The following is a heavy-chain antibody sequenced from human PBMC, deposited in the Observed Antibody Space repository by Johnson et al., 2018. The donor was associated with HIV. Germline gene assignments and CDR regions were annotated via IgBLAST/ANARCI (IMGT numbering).Heavy chain of an antibody. D-gene: IGHD2-2*01. V-gene: IGHV3-30*18. CDR3: AKGVVPAAADAFDI. CDR2: ISYDGSNK. CDR1: GFTFSSYG. J-gene: IGHJ3*02. Sequence: QMQLVESGGGVVQPGRSLRLSCAASGFTFSSYGMHWVRQAPGKGLEWVAVISYDGSNKYYADSVKGRFTISRDNSKNTLYLQMNSLRAEDTAVYYCAKGVVPAAADAFDIWGQGTMVTVSS.